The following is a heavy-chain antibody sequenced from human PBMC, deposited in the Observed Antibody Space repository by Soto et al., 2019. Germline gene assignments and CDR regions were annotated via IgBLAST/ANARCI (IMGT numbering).Heavy chain of an antibody. Sequence: GSLRLSCAASGFTFSSYGMHWVRQAPGKGLEWVAVISYDGSNKYYADSVKGRFTISRDNSKNTLYLQMNSLRAEDTAVYYCANWVVDYGSGSPQSMDVWGQGTTVTVSS. V-gene: IGHV3-30*18. CDR3: ANWVVDYGSGSPQSMDV. J-gene: IGHJ6*02. CDR2: ISYDGSNK. D-gene: IGHD3-10*01. CDR1: GFTFSSYG.